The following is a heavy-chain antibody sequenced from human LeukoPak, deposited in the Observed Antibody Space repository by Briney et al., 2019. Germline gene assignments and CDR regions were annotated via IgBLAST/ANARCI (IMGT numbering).Heavy chain of an antibody. V-gene: IGHV3-7*01. CDR3: ARDRITDFWSGYYTNYFDY. CDR1: GFTFSSYE. Sequence: GGSLRLSCAASGFTFSSYEMNWVRQAPGKGLEWVATINQDGSEKYYVDSVKGRFTISRDNAKNSLFLQMNSLRAEDTAVDYCARDRITDFWSGYYTNYFDYWGQGTLVTVSS. CDR2: INQDGSEK. D-gene: IGHD3-3*01. J-gene: IGHJ4*02.